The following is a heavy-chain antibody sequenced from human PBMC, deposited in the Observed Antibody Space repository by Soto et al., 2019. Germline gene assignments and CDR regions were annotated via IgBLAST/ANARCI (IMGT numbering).Heavy chain of an antibody. D-gene: IGHD6-6*01. V-gene: IGHV4-59*08. Sequence: SETLSLTCTVSGGSISSYYWSWIRQPPGKGLEWIGYIYYSGSTNYNPSLKSRVTISVDTSKNPFSLKLSSVTAADTAVYYCARHPVEYSSSSWFDPWGQGTLVTVSS. CDR3: ARHPVEYSSSSWFDP. CDR2: IYYSGST. CDR1: GGSISSYY. J-gene: IGHJ5*02.